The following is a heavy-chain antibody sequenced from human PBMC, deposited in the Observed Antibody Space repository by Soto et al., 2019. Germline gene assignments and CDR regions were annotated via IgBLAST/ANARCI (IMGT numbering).Heavy chain of an antibody. CDR1: GFTFSSYS. D-gene: IGHD2-21*02. Sequence: GGSLRLSCAASGFTFSSYSMNWVRQAPGKGLEWVSSISSSSSYIYYAGSVKGRFTISRDNAKNSLYLQMNSLRAEDTAVYYCARDDSTPQQGVYYYYGMDVWGQGTTVTVSS. CDR2: ISSSSSYI. V-gene: IGHV3-21*01. CDR3: ARDDSTPQQGVYYYYGMDV. J-gene: IGHJ6*02.